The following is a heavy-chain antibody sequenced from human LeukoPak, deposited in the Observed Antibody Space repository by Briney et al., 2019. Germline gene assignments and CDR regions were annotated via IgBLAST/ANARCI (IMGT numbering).Heavy chain of an antibody. V-gene: IGHV3-49*04. CDR1: GFTFGDYA. D-gene: IGHD3-10*01. CDR2: IRSKAYGGTT. J-gene: IGHJ4*02. Sequence: GGSLRLSCTASGFTFGDYAMSWVRQAPGKGLEWVGFIRSKAYGGTTEYAAPVKGRFTISRDDSKSIAYLQMNSLKTEGTDVYYCRFFGYWGQGTLVTVSS. CDR3: RFFGY.